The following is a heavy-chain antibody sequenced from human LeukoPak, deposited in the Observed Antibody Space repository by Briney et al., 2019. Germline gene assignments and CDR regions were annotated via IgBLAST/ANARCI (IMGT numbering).Heavy chain of an antibody. D-gene: IGHD6-13*01. V-gene: IGHV3-49*03. CDR1: GFSLRDHA. Sequence: PGGSLRLSCTASGFSLRDHAMSWFRQAPGKGPEWVGFIRAKAHGGTTEKAASLEGRFTISRDDSRNIVYLQMNSLKIEGTAIYYCTRDKGYSWFAEWFDPWGQGTLVTVSS. CDR2: IRAKAHGGTT. CDR3: TRDKGYSWFAEWFDP. J-gene: IGHJ5*02.